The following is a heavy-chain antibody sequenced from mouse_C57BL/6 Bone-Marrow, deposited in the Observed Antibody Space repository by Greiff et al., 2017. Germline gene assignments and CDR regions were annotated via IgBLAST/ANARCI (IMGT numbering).Heavy chain of an antibody. V-gene: IGHV7-1*01. CDR3: ARDARTGGFAY. CDR2: SRNKANDYTT. CDR1: GFTFSDFY. Sequence: EVQGVESGGGLVQSGRSLRLSCATSGFTFSDFYMEWVRQAPGKGLEWIAASRNKANDYTTEYSASVKGRFIVSRDTSQSILYLQMNALRAEDTAIYYCARDARTGGFAYWGQGTLVTVSA. J-gene: IGHJ3*01.